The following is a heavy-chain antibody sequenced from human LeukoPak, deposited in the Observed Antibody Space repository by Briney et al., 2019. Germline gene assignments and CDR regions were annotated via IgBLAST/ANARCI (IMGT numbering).Heavy chain of an antibody. D-gene: IGHD3-3*02. Sequence: SETLSLTCTVSGGSISSSSYYWGWIRQPPGKGLEGIGSIYYSGSTYYNPSLKSRVTISVDTSKNQFSLKLSSVTAADTAVYYCASISRSIATSRISDYWGQGTLVTVSS. CDR3: ASISRSIATSRISDY. CDR2: IYYSGST. J-gene: IGHJ4*02. CDR1: GGSISSSSYY. V-gene: IGHV4-39*07.